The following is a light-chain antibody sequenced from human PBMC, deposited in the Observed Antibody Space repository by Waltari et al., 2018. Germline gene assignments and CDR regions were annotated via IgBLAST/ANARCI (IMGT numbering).Light chain of an antibody. V-gene: IGLV2-14*01. CDR1: SSDVGAYNY. CDR3: NSYTTSSTWV. Sequence: QSALTQPASVSGSPGQSITISCTGTSSDVGAYNYVSWYQHLPGKAPKLTISEVRKRPAGVSNRFSGSKSGNRASLTISGLQAEDEADYYCNSYTTSSTWVFGGGTKLTVL. CDR2: EVR. J-gene: IGLJ3*02.